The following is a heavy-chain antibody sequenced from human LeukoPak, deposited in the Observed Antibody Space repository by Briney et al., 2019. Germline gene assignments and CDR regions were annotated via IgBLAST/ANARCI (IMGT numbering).Heavy chain of an antibody. D-gene: IGHD3-3*01. CDR1: GFIFSSYG. CDR2: IRYDGSDK. J-gene: IGHJ4*02. Sequence: GGSLRLSCAASGFIFSSYGMHWVRQAPGKGLEWVSFIRYDGSDKYYADSVKGRFTISRDNSKNTLYLQMNSLRAEDTAVYYCARDYDFWSGLVGYWGQGTLVTVSS. CDR3: ARDYDFWSGLVGY. V-gene: IGHV3-30*02.